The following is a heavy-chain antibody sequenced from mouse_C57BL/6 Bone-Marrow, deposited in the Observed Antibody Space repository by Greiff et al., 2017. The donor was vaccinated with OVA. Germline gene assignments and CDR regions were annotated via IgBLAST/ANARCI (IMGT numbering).Heavy chain of an antibody. CDR2: IYPGSGST. J-gene: IGHJ1*03. CDR1: GYTFTSYW. D-gene: IGHD1-1*01. CDR3: ERKYYGSSYWCFDV. Sequence: QVQLQQPGAELVKPGASVKMSCKASGYTFTSYWITWVKQRPGQGLEWIGDIYPGSGSTNYNEKFKSKATLTVDTSSSTAYMQLSSLTSEDSAVEYSERKYYGSSYWCFDVWGTGTTVTVSA. V-gene: IGHV1-55*01.